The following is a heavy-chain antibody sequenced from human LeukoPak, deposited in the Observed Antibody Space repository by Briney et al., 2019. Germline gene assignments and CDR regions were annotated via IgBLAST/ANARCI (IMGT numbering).Heavy chain of an antibody. CDR1: GFTFSSYG. D-gene: IGHD2-2*01. J-gene: IGHJ6*02. CDR2: IRYDGSNK. CDR3: AKDPWNLGYCSSTSCYVRDRNYYGMDV. V-gene: IGHV3-30*02. Sequence: GGSLRLSCAASGFTFSSYGMHWVRQAPGKGLEWVASIRYDGSNKYYADSVKGQFTISRDNSKNTLYLQMNSLRAEDTAVYYCAKDPWNLGYCSSTSCYVRDRNYYGMDVWGQGTTVTVSS.